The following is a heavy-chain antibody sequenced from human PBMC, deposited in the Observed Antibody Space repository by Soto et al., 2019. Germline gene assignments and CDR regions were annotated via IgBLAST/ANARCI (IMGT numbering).Heavy chain of an antibody. V-gene: IGHV3-15*07. Sequence: GSLRLSCAASGFTFSNAWMNWVRQAPGKGLEWVGRIKSKTDGGTTDYAAPVKGRFTISRDDSKNTLYLQMNSLKTEDTAVYYCTTDDYGSGSWDAFDIWGQGTMVTVSS. CDR3: TTDDYGSGSWDAFDI. D-gene: IGHD3-10*01. CDR2: IKSKTDGGTT. J-gene: IGHJ3*02. CDR1: GFTFSNAW.